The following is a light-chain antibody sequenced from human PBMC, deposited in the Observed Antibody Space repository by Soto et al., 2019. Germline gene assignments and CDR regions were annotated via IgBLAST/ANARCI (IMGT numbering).Light chain of an antibody. V-gene: IGLV1-40*01. CDR2: GNS. J-gene: IGLJ3*02. CDR3: QSYDSSLSGWV. CDR1: SSNIGAGYG. Sequence: QPVLAQPPSVSGAPGQRVTISCTGSSSNIGAGYGVHWYQQLPGTAPKLLIYGNSNRPSGVPDRFSGSKSGTSASLAITGLQAEDEADYHCQSYDSSLSGWVFGGGTKLTVL.